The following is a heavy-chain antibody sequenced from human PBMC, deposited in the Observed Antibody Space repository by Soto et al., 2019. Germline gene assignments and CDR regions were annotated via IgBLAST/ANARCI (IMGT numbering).Heavy chain of an antibody. CDR1: GFTFSSYA. CDR3: ARDKLPHYYYYGMDV. V-gene: IGHV3-30-3*01. CDR2: ISYDGSNK. Sequence: GGSLRLSCAASGFTFSSYAMHWVRQAPGKGLEWVAVISYDGSNKYYADSVKGRFTISRENSENTLYLQMKSLRAEDTAVYYCARDKLPHYYYYGMDVWGQGTTVTVYS. J-gene: IGHJ6*02. D-gene: IGHD2-15*01.